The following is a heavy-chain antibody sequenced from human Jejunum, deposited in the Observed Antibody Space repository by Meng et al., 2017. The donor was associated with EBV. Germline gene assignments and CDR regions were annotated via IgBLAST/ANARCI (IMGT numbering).Heavy chain of an antibody. D-gene: IGHD5-12*01. CDR3: GQSRGYDFVDP. Sequence: EVQLLESGGGLVQPGGLLRLPCVVSGFTFDNYAMSWGRQAPGKGLEFVSIINSGGGGSTYYADSVKGRFTISRDNSKNTLYLQMSSLRAEDTAVYYCGQSRGYDFVDPWGQGTLVTVSS. CDR1: GFTFDNYA. J-gene: IGHJ5*02. V-gene: IGHV3-23*01. CDR2: INSGGGGST.